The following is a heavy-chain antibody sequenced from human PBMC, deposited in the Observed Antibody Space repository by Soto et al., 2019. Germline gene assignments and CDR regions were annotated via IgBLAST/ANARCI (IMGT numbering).Heavy chain of an antibody. J-gene: IGHJ4*02. CDR3: ARGGIQWELRWPGSHFDY. D-gene: IGHD1-26*01. CDR1: GGSFSGYY. V-gene: IGHV4-34*01. CDR2: INHSVST. Sequence: ETLSLTCAVYGGSFSGYYWSWIRQPPGKGLEWIGEINHSVSTNYNPALKSRVTISVDTSKNQFSLKLSSVTAADTAVYYCARGGIQWELRWPGSHFDYCGKRTLVTVSS.